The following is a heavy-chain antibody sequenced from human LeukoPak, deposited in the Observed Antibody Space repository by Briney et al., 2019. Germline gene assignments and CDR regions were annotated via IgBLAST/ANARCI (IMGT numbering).Heavy chain of an antibody. CDR2: IYYSGST. Sequence: SETLSLTCTVSGGSISSYYWSWIRQPPGKGLEWIGYIYYSGSTNYNPSLKSRVTIPVDTSKNQFSLKLSSVTAADTAVYYCASSIAEDAFDIWGQGTMVTVSS. CDR1: GGSISSYY. J-gene: IGHJ3*02. CDR3: ASSIAEDAFDI. D-gene: IGHD2/OR15-2a*01. V-gene: IGHV4-59*08.